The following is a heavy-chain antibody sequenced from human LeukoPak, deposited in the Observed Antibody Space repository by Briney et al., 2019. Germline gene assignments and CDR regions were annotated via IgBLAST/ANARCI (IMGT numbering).Heavy chain of an antibody. CDR2: ISYDGSNK. CDR3: ARVRDTAMVHFDY. D-gene: IGHD5-18*01. J-gene: IGHJ4*02. Sequence: GRSLRLSCAASGFTFSSYAMHWVRQAPGKGLEWVAVISYDGSNKYYADSVKGRFTISRDNSKNTLYLQMNSLRAEDTAVYYCARVRDTAMVHFDYWGQGTLVTVSS. CDR1: GFTFSSYA. V-gene: IGHV3-30-3*01.